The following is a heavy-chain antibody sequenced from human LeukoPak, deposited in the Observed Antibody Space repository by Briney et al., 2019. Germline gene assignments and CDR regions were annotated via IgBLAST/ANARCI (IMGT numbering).Heavy chain of an antibody. CDR1: GYTFTSYG. D-gene: IGHD1-1*01. J-gene: IGHJ3*02. Sequence: GASVKVSCKASGYTFTSYGISWVRQAPGQGLEWMGWINPNSGGTNYAQKFQGRVTMTRDTSIGTAYMELSRLRSDDTAVYYCALPRNGVSDAFDIWGQGTMVTVSS. CDR3: ALPRNGVSDAFDI. CDR2: INPNSGGT. V-gene: IGHV1-2*02.